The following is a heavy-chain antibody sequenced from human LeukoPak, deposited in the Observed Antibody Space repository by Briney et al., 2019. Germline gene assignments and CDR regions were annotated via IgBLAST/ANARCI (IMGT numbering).Heavy chain of an antibody. V-gene: IGHV3-7*01. D-gene: IGHD6-13*01. Sequence: PGGSLRLSCAASGFTFSSYWMSWVRQAPGKGLEWVANIKQDGSEKYYVDSVKGRFTISRDNPKNTLYLQMNSLRAEDTAVYYCAKFWAAAGSLDPWGQGTLVTVSS. CDR3: AKFWAAAGSLDP. J-gene: IGHJ5*02. CDR2: IKQDGSEK. CDR1: GFTFSSYW.